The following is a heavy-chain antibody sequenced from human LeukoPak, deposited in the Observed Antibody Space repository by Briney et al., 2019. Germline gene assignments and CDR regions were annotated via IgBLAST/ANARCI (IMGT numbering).Heavy chain of an antibody. J-gene: IGHJ4*02. CDR2: ISYDGSNK. Sequence: GGSLRLSRAASGFTFSSYGMHWVRQAPGKGLEWVAVISYDGSNKYYADSVKGRFTISRDNSKNTLYLQMNSLRAEDTAVYYCAKLGAYDSSSHFDYWGQGTLVTVSS. V-gene: IGHV3-30*18. D-gene: IGHD3-22*01. CDR1: GFTFSSYG. CDR3: AKLGAYDSSSHFDY.